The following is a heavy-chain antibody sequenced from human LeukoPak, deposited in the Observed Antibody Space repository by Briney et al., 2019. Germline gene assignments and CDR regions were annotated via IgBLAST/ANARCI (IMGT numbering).Heavy chain of an antibody. D-gene: IGHD3-9*01. CDR3: AREHYDILTGFIIGFDP. J-gene: IGHJ5*02. CDR1: GYTFTGYY. Sequence: ASVKVSCKASGYTFTGYYMHRVRQAPGQGLEWMGWINPNSGGTNYAQKFQGWVTMTRDTSISTAYMELSRLRSDDTAVYYCAREHYDILTGFIIGFDPWGQGTLVTVSS. V-gene: IGHV1-2*04. CDR2: INPNSGGT.